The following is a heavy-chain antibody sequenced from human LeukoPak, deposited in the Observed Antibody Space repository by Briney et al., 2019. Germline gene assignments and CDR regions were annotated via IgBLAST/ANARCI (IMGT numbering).Heavy chain of an antibody. Sequence: SETLSLTCTVSGGSITTSGHYWGWIRQPPGKGLEWIGSIDYRERTTYNPSLKSRVTISADTSRNQFSLKLSSVTATDTAVYYCANYVSGTMRDYWGQGTLVTVSS. V-gene: IGHV4-39*01. CDR1: GGSITTSGHY. J-gene: IGHJ4*02. CDR2: IDYRERT. CDR3: ANYVSGTMRDY. D-gene: IGHD3-16*01.